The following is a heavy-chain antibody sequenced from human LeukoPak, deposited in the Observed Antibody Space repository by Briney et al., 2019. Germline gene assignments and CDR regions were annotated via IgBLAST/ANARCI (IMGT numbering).Heavy chain of an antibody. Sequence: GGSLRLSCAASGFTFDDYGMSWVRHAPGKGLEWVSGINWNGGSTGYADSVKGRFTISRDNAKNSLYLQMNSLRAEDTAVYYCARDPYSGGYGDYYYYYMDLWGQGTRSPSP. CDR3: ARDPYSGGYGDYYYYYMDL. CDR1: GFTFDDYG. V-gene: IGHV3-20*04. J-gene: IGHJ6*03. CDR2: INWNGGST. D-gene: IGHD1-26*01.